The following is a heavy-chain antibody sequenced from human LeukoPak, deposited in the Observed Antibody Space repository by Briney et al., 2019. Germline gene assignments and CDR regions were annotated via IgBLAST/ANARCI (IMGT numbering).Heavy chain of an antibody. CDR2: VKLDGSEK. V-gene: IGHV3-7*01. D-gene: IGHD3-10*01. CDR3: ARERMYSGSGSTYPYYDY. Sequence: GGSLRLSCAASGFIFSSCWMSGVRQSPGEGVEWVSNVKLDGSEKYYVDSLKGRFTISRDNARNALYLEMNSLRVGDPAVYYCARERMYSGSGSTYPYYDYWGQGTLVTVSS. CDR1: GFIFSSCW. J-gene: IGHJ4*02.